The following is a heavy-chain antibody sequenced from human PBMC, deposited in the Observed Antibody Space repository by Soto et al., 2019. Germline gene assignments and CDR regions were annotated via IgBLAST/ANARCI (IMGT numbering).Heavy chain of an antibody. V-gene: IGHV4-39*01. CDR2: IYYSGST. CDR3: ARHLSIGGSGWPHYYYYYGMDV. CDR1: GGSISSSSYY. Sequence: SETLSLTCTVSGGSISSSSYYWGWIRQPPGKGLEWIGSIYYSGSTYYNPSLKSRVTISVDTSKNQFSLKLSSVTAADTAVYYCARHLSIGGSGWPHYYYYYGMDVWGQGTTVTVSS. J-gene: IGHJ6*02. D-gene: IGHD6-19*01.